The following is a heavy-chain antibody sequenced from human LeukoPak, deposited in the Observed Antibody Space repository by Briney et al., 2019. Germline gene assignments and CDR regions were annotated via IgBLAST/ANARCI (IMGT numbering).Heavy chain of an antibody. CDR2: IRYDGSEK. Sequence: PGGSLRLSCAASGFTFSSYGMHWVRQAPGKGLEWVAYIRYDGSEKYYADSVKGRFTISRDNSKNTVYLQMNSLRPEDTAVYYCAKIGAAGSWNYFDYWGQGTLVTVSS. CDR1: GFTFSSYG. CDR3: AKIGAAGSWNYFDY. V-gene: IGHV3-30*02. J-gene: IGHJ4*02. D-gene: IGHD6-13*01.